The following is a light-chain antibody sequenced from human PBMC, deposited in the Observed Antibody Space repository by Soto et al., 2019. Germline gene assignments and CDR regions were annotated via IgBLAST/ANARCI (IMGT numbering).Light chain of an antibody. J-gene: IGLJ1*01. V-gene: IGLV2-11*01. CDR2: DVS. CDR1: SSDVGAYNY. CDR3: CSYAGTYSYA. Sequence: QSALTQPRSVSGSPGQSVTISGTGTSSDVGAYNYVSWYQQHSGKAPKFMIYDVSKRPSGVPDRFSGSKSGNTASLTISGLQDEDEADYYCCSYAGTYSYAFGSGTKVXVL.